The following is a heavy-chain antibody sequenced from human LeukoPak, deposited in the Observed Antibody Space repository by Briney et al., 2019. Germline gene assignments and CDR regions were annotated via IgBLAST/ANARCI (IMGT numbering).Heavy chain of an antibody. D-gene: IGHD4-17*01. J-gene: IGHJ4*02. CDR2: IYTGGNT. Sequence: PGGSLRLPCAASGFTVSSDYMSWVRQAPGKGLEWVSVIYTGGNTYYADSVKGRFTISRDNSKNTLFLQMNSLRAEDTAIYYCARGSNTVTTGRHWGQGTLVTVSS. CDR3: ARGSNTVTTGRH. CDR1: GFTVSSDY. V-gene: IGHV3-66*01.